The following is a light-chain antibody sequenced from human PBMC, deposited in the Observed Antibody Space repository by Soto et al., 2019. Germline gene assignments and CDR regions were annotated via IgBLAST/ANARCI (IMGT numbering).Light chain of an antibody. V-gene: IGLV2-11*01. Sequence: QSVLTQPRPVSGSAGQTGTISSTRTSSDIGGYNYVSWYQQHPGKAPKLMIHDVSQRPSGVPDRFSGSKSGRTASLTISGLQAEDEADYHCYAHGAADIYPYFVFGNGTMATV. CDR1: SSDIGGYNY. CDR2: DVS. J-gene: IGLJ1*01. CDR3: YAHGAADIYPYFV.